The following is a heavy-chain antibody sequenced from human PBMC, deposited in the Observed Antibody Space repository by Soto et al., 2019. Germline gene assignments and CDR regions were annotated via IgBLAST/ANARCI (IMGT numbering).Heavy chain of an antibody. CDR3: AKKGPSTRGYFDY. Sequence: QVPLVESGGGVVQPGRSLRLSCAASGFTFSSYGMHWVCQAPGNGLEWVAVISYDGSNKYYADSVKGRFTISRDNSKNTLYLQMNSLRAEDTAVYYCAKKGPSTRGYFDYWGQGTLVTVSS. D-gene: IGHD3-16*01. CDR2: ISYDGSNK. J-gene: IGHJ4*02. V-gene: IGHV3-30*18. CDR1: GFTFSSYG.